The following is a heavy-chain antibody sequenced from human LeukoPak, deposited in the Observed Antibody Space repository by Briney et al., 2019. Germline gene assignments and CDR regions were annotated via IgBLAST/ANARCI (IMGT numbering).Heavy chain of an antibody. Sequence: KPGGSLRLSCAASGFTFSSYSMNWVRQAPGKGLEWVSSISSSSSYIYYADSVKGRFTISRDNAKNSLYLQMNSLRAEDTAVYYCARESDSSGFDDYWGQGTLVTVSS. CDR1: GFTFSSYS. CDR2: ISSSSSYI. J-gene: IGHJ4*02. V-gene: IGHV3-21*01. CDR3: ARESDSSGFDDY. D-gene: IGHD3-22*01.